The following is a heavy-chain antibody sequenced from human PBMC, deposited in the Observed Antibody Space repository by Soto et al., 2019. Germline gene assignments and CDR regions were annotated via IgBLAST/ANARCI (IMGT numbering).Heavy chain of an antibody. CDR2: TYHSGST. D-gene: IGHD4-17*01. Sequence: QLQLQESGSGLVKPSQTLSLTCAVSGGSISSGGYSWSWIRQPPGKGLEWIGYTYHSGSTYYNPSLKSRVTISVDRSKNQFSLKLSSVTAADTAGYYCARAHYGDYGYGMDVWGQGTTVTVSS. J-gene: IGHJ6*02. V-gene: IGHV4-30-2*01. CDR3: ARAHYGDYGYGMDV. CDR1: GGSISSGGYS.